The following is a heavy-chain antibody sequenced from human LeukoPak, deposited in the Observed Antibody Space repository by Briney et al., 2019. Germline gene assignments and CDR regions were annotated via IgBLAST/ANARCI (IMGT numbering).Heavy chain of an antibody. Sequence: GGCLRLSCAGSGFTFSSYVMSWVRQGPGKGLEWDAAITGSSDSTYHADSVKGRFTISRDNSKSTLFLQMNSLRAEDTAIYYCAKGSANARPYYFDYWGQGTLVTVSS. J-gene: IGHJ4*02. V-gene: IGHV3-23*01. D-gene: IGHD2-15*01. CDR3: AKGSANARPYYFDY. CDR2: ITGSSDST. CDR1: GFTFSSYV.